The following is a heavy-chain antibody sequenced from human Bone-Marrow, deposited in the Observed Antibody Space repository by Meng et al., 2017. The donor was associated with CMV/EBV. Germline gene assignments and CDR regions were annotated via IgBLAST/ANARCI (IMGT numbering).Heavy chain of an antibody. Sequence: GESLKISCAVSGFSFNNYNMNWVRQRPGRGLEWVASINSRSNYIFYADLMKGRFTISRDNTYNSLFLQMNSLRTEDTAVYYCARGNYYDDSGYYVFDYWGLGTLVTVSS. J-gene: IGHJ4*02. CDR2: INSRSNYI. CDR3: ARGNYYDDSGYYVFDY. D-gene: IGHD3-22*01. V-gene: IGHV3-21*06. CDR1: GFSFNNYN.